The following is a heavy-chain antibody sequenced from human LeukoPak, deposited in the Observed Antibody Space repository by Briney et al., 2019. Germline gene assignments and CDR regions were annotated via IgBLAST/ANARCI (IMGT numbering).Heavy chain of an antibody. D-gene: IGHD1-26*01. CDR2: IYYSGNT. J-gene: IGHJ4*02. CDR1: GGSFSGYY. Sequence: PSETLSLTCAVYGGSFSGYYWGWIRQPPGKGLEWIGSIYYSGNTHYNPSLKSRVTISVDTSKNQFSLKLTSLTAADTAVYYCARFAVGDSSFDYWGQGTLVTVSS. CDR3: ARFAVGDSSFDY. V-gene: IGHV4-34*01.